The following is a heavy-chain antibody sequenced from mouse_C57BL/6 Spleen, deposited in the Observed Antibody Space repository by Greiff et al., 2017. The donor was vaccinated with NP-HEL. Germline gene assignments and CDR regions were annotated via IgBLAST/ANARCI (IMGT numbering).Heavy chain of an antibody. CDR1: GFTFTDYY. CDR2: IRNKANGYTT. Sequence: EVKLMESGGGLVQPGGSLSLSCAASGFTFTDYYMSWVRQPPGQALEWLGFIRNKANGYTTEYSASVKGRFTISRDNSQSILYLQMNALRAEDSATYYCARYWGLLLDYWGQGTTLTVSS. J-gene: IGHJ2*01. D-gene: IGHD2-3*01. V-gene: IGHV7-3*01. CDR3: ARYWGLLLDY.